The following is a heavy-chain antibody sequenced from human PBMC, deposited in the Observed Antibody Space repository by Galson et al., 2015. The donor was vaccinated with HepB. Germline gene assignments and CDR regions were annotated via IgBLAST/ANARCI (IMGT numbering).Heavy chain of an antibody. CDR1: GGSISSGGYY. J-gene: IGHJ5*02. CDR2: IYYSGST. D-gene: IGHD3-16*01. V-gene: IGHV4-30-4*01. Sequence: LSLTCAVSGGSISSGGYYWSWIRQPPGKGLEWIGYIYYSGSTYYNPSLKSRVTISVDTSKNQFSLKLSSVTAADTAVYYCARWGGDSSFDPWGQGTLVTVSS. CDR3: ARWGGDSSFDP.